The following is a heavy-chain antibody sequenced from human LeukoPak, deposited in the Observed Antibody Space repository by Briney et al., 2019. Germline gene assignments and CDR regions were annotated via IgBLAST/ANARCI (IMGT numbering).Heavy chain of an antibody. V-gene: IGHV4-59*01. CDR2: IYYSGST. J-gene: IGHJ4*02. Sequence: TSETLSLTCTVSGGSISSYYWSWIRQPPGKGLEWIGYIYYSGSTNYNPSLKSRVTISVDTSKNQFSLKLSSVTAADTAVYYCAREITPYYDSSGYYRDGYYFDYWGQGTLVTVSS. CDR3: AREITPYYDSSGYYRDGYYFDY. CDR1: GGSISSYY. D-gene: IGHD3-22*01.